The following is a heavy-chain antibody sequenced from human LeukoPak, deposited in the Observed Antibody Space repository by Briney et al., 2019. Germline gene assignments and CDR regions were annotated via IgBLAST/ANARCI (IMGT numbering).Heavy chain of an antibody. D-gene: IGHD5-24*01. CDR2: DGSGT. V-gene: IGHV3-74*01. Sequence: GGSLRLSCAVSGFTFSGHWMFWVRQAPGKGLEWVSSDGSGTGYTDSVKGRFTVSKDNARNTLYLQMNSLRAEDTAVYYCARARWYSCDYWGQGTLVTVSS. CDR1: GFTFSGHW. CDR3: ARARWYSCDY. J-gene: IGHJ4*02.